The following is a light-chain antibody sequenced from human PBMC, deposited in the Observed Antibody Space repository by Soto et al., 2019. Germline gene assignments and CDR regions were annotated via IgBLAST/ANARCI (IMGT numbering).Light chain of an antibody. V-gene: IGKV3-20*01. Sequence: EIVLTQSPGTVSLSPGESATLSCRASQSISRSDLAWYQHRPGQSPRLLIYATSSRATGIPDRFTGGGAGTGFTLTISGLEPEDSAVYYCQQYGSSPTFGGGTKVDIK. J-gene: IGKJ4*01. CDR3: QQYGSSPT. CDR2: ATS. CDR1: QSISRSD.